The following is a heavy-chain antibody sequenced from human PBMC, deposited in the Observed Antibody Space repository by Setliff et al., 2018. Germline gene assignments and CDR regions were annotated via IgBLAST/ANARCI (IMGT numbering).Heavy chain of an antibody. D-gene: IGHD3-10*01. V-gene: IGHV4-39*02. CDR2: IHYRGTT. J-gene: IGHJ4*02. CDR3: AGESATIGEFPLYYFDK. Sequence: SETLSLTCTVSGDSISSGTYYWSWIRQPPGKGLEWIGRIHYRGTTYSNASLASLLTISVDTAKNQFSLKLTSVTAADTAVYFCAGESATIGEFPLYYFDKWGQGIPVTVSS. CDR1: GDSISSGTYY.